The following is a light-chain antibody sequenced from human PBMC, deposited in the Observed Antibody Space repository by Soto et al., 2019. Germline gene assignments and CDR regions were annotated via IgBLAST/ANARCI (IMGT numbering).Light chain of an antibody. CDR2: KVS. V-gene: IGKV2-30*01. CDR1: QSLVYRDGNTY. Sequence: DVVMTQSPLSLPVTLGQPASISCRSSQSLVYRDGNTYLNWFQQRPGQSPRRLIYKVSNRDSGVPDRFSGSGSGTDFTLKISRVEAEDVGVYYCRQGTHWPWTFGQGTKVEIK. CDR3: RQGTHWPWT. J-gene: IGKJ1*01.